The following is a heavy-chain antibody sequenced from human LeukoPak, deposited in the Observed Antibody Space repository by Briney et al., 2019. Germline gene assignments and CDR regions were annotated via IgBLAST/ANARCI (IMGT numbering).Heavy chain of an antibody. CDR1: GGSFSGYY. Sequence: PSETLSLTCAVYGGSFSGYYWSCIRQPPGKGLEWIGEINHSGSTNYNPPLKSRVTISVDTSKNQFSLKLSSVTAADTAVYYCARVGCSGGSCYGPGTYYYYYYMDVWGKGTTVTVSS. J-gene: IGHJ6*03. CDR3: ARVGCSGGSCYGPGTYYYYYYMDV. D-gene: IGHD2-15*01. V-gene: IGHV4-34*01. CDR2: INHSGST.